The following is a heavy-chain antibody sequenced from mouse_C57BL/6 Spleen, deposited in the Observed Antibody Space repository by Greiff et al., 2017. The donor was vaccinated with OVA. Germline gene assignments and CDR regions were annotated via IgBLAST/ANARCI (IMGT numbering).Heavy chain of an antibody. Sequence: EVQLQQSGAELVRPGASVKLSCTASGFNIKDYYMHWVKQRPEQGLEWIGRIDPEDGDTEYAPKFQGKATMTADTSSNTAYLQLSSLTSEDTAVYYCTTHYYGSSYKYFDVWGTGTTVTVSS. CDR3: TTHYYGSSYKYFDV. CDR2: IDPEDGDT. D-gene: IGHD1-1*01. J-gene: IGHJ1*03. V-gene: IGHV14-1*01. CDR1: GFNIKDYY.